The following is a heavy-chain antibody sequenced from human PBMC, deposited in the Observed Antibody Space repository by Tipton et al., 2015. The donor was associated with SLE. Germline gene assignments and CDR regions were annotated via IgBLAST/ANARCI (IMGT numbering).Heavy chain of an antibody. V-gene: IGHV4-61*02. Sequence: TLSLTCTVSGGSISSGNYYWSWIRQPAGKGLEWIGRIYTSGSTNYNPPLKSRVTMSGDTSKNQFSLKLSSVTAADTAVYYWAREWELLPRGYGMDVWGQGTTVTVSS. CDR3: AREWELLPRGYGMDV. J-gene: IGHJ6*02. D-gene: IGHD1-26*01. CDR2: IYTSGST. CDR1: GGSISSGNYY.